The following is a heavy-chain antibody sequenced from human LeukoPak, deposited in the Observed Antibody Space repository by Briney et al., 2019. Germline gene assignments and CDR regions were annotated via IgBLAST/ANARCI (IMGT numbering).Heavy chain of an antibody. J-gene: IGHJ4*02. CDR1: GFTFSSYA. Sequence: GGSLRLSCAASGFTFSSYAMHWVRQAPGKGLEWVAVISYDGSNKYYADSVKGRFTISRDNSKNTLYLQMNSLRAEDTAVYYCARDVDWNYFDYWGQGTLVTVPS. D-gene: IGHD1-1*01. CDR3: ARDVDWNYFDY. CDR2: ISYDGSNK. V-gene: IGHV3-30-3*01.